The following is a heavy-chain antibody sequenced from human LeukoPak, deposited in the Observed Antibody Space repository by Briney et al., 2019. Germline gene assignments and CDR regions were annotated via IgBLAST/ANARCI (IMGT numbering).Heavy chain of an antibody. V-gene: IGHV4-38-2*02. Sequence: SETLSLTCTVSGYSISSGYYWGWIRQPPGKGLEWIGTIYYSGNTYYNPSLKTRVTISVDTSKKLFSLKLSSVTAADTAVYYCTRHLFGSGYYPDYWGQGTLVTVSS. CDR2: IYYSGNT. CDR1: GYSISSGYY. CDR3: TRHLFGSGYYPDY. J-gene: IGHJ4*02. D-gene: IGHD3-22*01.